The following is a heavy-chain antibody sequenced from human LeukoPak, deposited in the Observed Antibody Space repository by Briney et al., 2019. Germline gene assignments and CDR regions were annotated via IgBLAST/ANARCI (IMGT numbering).Heavy chain of an antibody. CDR1: GYSISSGYY. J-gene: IGHJ4*02. D-gene: IGHD6-25*01. CDR2: RFRSGST. Sequence: SETLSLTCTVSGYSISSGYYWGWIRQPPGKGLEWIGSRFRSGSTYYNPSLKSRVTISLDTSKNQFSLKLSSVTAADTAVYYCAREGGSASSEVYWGQGTLVTVSS. V-gene: IGHV4-38-2*02. CDR3: AREGGSASSEVY.